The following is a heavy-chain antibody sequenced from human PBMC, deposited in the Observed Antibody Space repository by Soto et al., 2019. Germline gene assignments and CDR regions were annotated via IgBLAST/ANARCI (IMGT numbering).Heavy chain of an antibody. J-gene: IGHJ6*03. CDR2: IKQDGSEK. D-gene: IGHD6-13*01. CDR1: GFTFSSYW. CDR3: ARLASDGSWEIDYYYYYMDV. V-gene: IGHV3-7*01. Sequence: GGSLRLSCAASGFTFSSYWMSWVRQAPGKGLEWVANIKQDGSEKYYVDSVKGRFTISRDNAKNSRYRQMNSLRAEDTAVYYCARLASDGSWEIDYYYYYMDVWGKGTTVTVSS.